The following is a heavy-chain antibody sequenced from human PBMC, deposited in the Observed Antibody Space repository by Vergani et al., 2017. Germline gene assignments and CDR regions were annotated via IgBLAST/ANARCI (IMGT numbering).Heavy chain of an antibody. CDR3: AKSSVQSRVAAAGPFDY. Sequence: EVQLVESGGGLVQPGRSLRLSCAASGFTFDDYAMHWVRQAPGKGLEWVSGISWNSGSIGYADSVKGRFTISRDKAKNSLYLQMNSLRAEDTALYYCAKSSVQSRVAAAGPFDYWGQGTLVTVSS. CDR1: GFTFDDYA. CDR2: ISWNSGSI. V-gene: IGHV3-9*01. D-gene: IGHD6-13*01. J-gene: IGHJ4*02.